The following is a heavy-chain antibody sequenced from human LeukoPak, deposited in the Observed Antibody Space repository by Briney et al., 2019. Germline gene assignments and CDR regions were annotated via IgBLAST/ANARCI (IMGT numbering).Heavy chain of an antibody. CDR2: VNPNSGGT. J-gene: IGHJ4*02. Sequence: ASVKVSCKASGYTFTGYYMHWVRQAPGQGLEWMGWVNPNSGGTNYAQKFRGRVTMTRDTSISTAYMELSRLRSDDTAVYYCARSWRFCSGDSCYPIDYWGQGTLVTVSS. CDR3: ARSWRFCSGDSCYPIDY. V-gene: IGHV1-2*02. D-gene: IGHD2-15*01. CDR1: GYTFTGYY.